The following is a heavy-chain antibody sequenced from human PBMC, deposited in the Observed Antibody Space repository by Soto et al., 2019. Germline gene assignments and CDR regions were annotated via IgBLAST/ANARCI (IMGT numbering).Heavy chain of an antibody. CDR1: GGTFSSYA. D-gene: IGHD5-18*01. CDR3: AREGGDTAMVKYYYYGMDV. V-gene: IGHV1-69*01. J-gene: IGHJ6*02. Sequence: QVQLVQSGAEVKKPGSSVKVSCKASGGTFSSYAISWVRQAPGQGLEWMGGIIPIFGTANYAQKFQGRVTITADESTSTAYMELSSLRSEDTAVYYCAREGGDTAMVKYYYYGMDVWGQGTTVTVSS. CDR2: IIPIFGTA.